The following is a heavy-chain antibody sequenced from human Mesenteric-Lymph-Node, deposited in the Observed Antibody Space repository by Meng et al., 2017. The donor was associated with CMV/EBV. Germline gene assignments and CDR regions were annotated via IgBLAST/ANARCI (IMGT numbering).Heavy chain of an antibody. J-gene: IGHJ4*02. D-gene: IGHD6-19*01. CDR1: GFTFGDYA. CDR2: IRSTAYGGTT. Sequence: GESLKISCTASGFTFGDYAMSWVRQAPGKGLEWVGFIRSTAYGGTTEYAASVKGRFTISRDDSKSIAYLQMNSLKTEDTAVYYCTRGWGYSSGWIDYWGQGTLVTVSS. V-gene: IGHV3-49*04. CDR3: TRGWGYSSGWIDY.